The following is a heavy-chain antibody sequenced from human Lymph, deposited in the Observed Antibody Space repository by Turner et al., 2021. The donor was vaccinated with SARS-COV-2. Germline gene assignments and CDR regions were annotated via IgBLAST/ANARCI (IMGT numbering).Heavy chain of an antibody. D-gene: IGHD5-12*01. V-gene: IGHV3-30*18. CDR2: ISNDGSNK. CDR1: GFTFSSYG. CDR3: AKARDGYNFFTIDY. J-gene: IGHJ4*02. Sequence: QVLLVESGGGVVQPGRSLRLSCAASGFTFSSYGMHWVRQAPGKGLEWVAVISNDGSNKYYADSVKGRFTISRDNSKNTLYLQMNSLRAEDTAVYYCAKARDGYNFFTIDYWGQGTLVTVSS.